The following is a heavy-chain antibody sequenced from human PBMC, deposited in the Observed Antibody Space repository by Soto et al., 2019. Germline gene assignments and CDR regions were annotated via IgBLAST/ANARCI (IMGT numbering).Heavy chain of an antibody. Sequence: GASVKVSCKASGYTFTSYGISWVRQAPGQGLEWMGWISAYNGNTNYAQKLQGRVTMTTDTSTSTAYMELRSLRSDDTAVYYCARLQFKCSGGSCYPYFDYWGQGTLVTVSS. CDR1: GYTFTSYG. CDR3: ARLQFKCSGGSCYPYFDY. CDR2: ISAYNGNT. V-gene: IGHV1-18*01. J-gene: IGHJ4*02. D-gene: IGHD2-15*01.